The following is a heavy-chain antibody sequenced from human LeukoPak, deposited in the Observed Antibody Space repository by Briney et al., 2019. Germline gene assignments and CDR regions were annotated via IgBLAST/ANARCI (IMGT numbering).Heavy chain of an antibody. D-gene: IGHD6-19*01. CDR2: MHYSGNT. V-gene: IGHV4-39*01. CDR1: GGSIRNSFF. CDR3: VNSSPGGGWLVSGNFDY. Sequence: SETLSLTCTVSGGSIRNSFFWGWIRQPPGKGLEWIGSMHYSGNTYDNPSLKSRVTISVDTSKNHFSLNLSSVTAADTAVYYCVNSSPGGGWLVSGNFDYWGQGTLVTVSP. J-gene: IGHJ4*02.